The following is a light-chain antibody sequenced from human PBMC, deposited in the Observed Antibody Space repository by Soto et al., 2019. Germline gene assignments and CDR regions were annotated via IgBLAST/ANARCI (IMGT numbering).Light chain of an antibody. CDR1: QGISNY. CDR3: QKYESDPFT. V-gene: IGKV1-27*01. CDR2: AAS. J-gene: IGKJ3*01. Sequence: DIQMTQSPSSLSASVGDRVTITCRASQGISNYLAWYQQKPGKVPTLLIYAASTLHSGVPSRFSGSGSGTDFTLSISTLQPEDVANYYCQKYESDPFTFGPGTKVEI.